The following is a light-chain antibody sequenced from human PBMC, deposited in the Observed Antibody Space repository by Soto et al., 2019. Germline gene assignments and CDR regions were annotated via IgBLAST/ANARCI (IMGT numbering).Light chain of an antibody. J-gene: IGKJ2*01. CDR2: DAS. CDR3: QQRSNWPPMYT. CDR1: QSVSSH. V-gene: IGKV3-11*01. Sequence: EIVLTQSPATLSLSPGERAALSCRASQSVSSHLAWYQQKPGQAPRLLIYDASTRATGIPARFSGSGSGTDFTLTISSLEPEDFAVYYCQQRSNWPPMYTFGQGTKVDIK.